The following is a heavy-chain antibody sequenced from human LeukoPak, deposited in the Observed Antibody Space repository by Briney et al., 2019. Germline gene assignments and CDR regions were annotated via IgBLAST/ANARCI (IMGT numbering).Heavy chain of an antibody. V-gene: IGHV4-30-2*01. J-gene: IGHJ6*04. CDR3: ARRDYGMDV. Sequence: SETLSLTCAVSGGSISSGGYSWSWIRQPPGKGLEWIGYIHHSVSTYYNPSLKSRVTISVDRSKNQFSLNLTSVTAADTAIYYCARRDYGMDVWGKGTTVTVSS. CDR1: GGSISSGGYS. CDR2: IHHSVST.